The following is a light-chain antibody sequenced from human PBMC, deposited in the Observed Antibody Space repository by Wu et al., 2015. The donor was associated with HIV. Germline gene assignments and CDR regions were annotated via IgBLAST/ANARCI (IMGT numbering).Light chain of an antibody. J-gene: IGKJ3*01. CDR2: GIS. CDR1: QSVTSSY. V-gene: IGKV3-20*01. Sequence: EIVLTQSPDTLSLSPGERATLSCRASQSVTSSYLAWYQQKPGQAPRLLIYGISNRATGIPDRFSGSGSGTDFTLTISRLEPEDFAVYFCQHYGTSVFTFGPGTKVDIK. CDR3: QHYGTSVFT.